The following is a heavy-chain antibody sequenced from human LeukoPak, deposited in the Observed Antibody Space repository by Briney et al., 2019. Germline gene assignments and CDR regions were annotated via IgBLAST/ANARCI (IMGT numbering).Heavy chain of an antibody. Sequence: GGSLRLSCAASGLTFSSYGMHWVRQAPGKGLEWVAFIRYDGRNKYYADSVKGRFTISRDNAKNSLYLQMNSLRAEDTAVYYCAELGITVIGGVWGKGTTVTISS. V-gene: IGHV3-30*02. CDR2: IRYDGRNK. CDR1: GLTFSSYG. J-gene: IGHJ6*04. CDR3: AELGITVIGGV. D-gene: IGHD3-10*02.